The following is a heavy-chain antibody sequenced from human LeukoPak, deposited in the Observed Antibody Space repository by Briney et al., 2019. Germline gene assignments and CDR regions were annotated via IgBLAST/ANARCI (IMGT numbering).Heavy chain of an antibody. V-gene: IGHV4-59*08. D-gene: IGHD5-24*01. Sequence: SETLSLTCTVSGGSISSYDWSWIRQPPGKGLEWIGYIYYSGSTKYNPSLKSRVTISVDTSKNQFSLKLRFVTAADTAVYYCARPTSPRDDLWFDPGGQGTLVTVSS. J-gene: IGHJ5*02. CDR3: ARPTSPRDDLWFDP. CDR2: IYYSGST. CDR1: GGSISSYD.